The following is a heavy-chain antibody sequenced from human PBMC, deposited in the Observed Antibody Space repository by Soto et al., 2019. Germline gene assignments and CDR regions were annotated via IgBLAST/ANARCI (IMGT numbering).Heavy chain of an antibody. J-gene: IGHJ5*02. CDR3: ARKKDSSGYYNWFDP. CDR1: GGSISSGGYS. D-gene: IGHD3-22*01. Sequence: SETLSLTCAVSGGSISSGGYSWSWIRQPPGKGLEWIGYIYHSGSTYYNPSLKSRVTISVDRSKNQFSLKLSSVTAADTAVYYCARKKDSSGYYNWFDPWGQGTLVTVSS. CDR2: IYHSGST. V-gene: IGHV4-30-2*01.